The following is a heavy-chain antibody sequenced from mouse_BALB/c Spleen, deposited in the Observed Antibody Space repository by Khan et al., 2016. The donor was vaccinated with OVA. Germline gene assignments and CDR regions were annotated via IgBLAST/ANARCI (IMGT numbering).Heavy chain of an antibody. CDR1: GYTFRNNG. V-gene: IGHV9-3-1*01. D-gene: IGHD2-14*01. Sequence: QIQLVQSGPELKKPGETVKISCKASGYTFRNNGMNWVKQAPGKGLKWMGWINTYTGEPTYADDFKGRFAFSLETSANTAYLQINNLKNEETATYFCARVGYNGTMDSWGQGTSVTGSS. CDR2: INTYTGEP. J-gene: IGHJ4*01. CDR3: ARVGYNGTMDS.